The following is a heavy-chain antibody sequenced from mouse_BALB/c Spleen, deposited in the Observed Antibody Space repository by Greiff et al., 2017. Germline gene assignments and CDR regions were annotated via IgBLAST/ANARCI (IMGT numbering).Heavy chain of an antibody. J-gene: IGHJ4*01. V-gene: IGHV5-4*02. CDR2: ISDGGSYT. CDR3: ARRVRRTYYAMDY. Sequence: EVKLVESGGGLVKPGGSLKLSCAASGFTFSDYYMYWVRQTPEKRLEWVATISDGGSYTYYPDSVKGRFTISRDNAKNNLYLQMSSLKSEDTAMYYCARRVRRTYYAMDYWGQGTSVTVSS. CDR1: GFTFSDYY. D-gene: IGHD2-14*01.